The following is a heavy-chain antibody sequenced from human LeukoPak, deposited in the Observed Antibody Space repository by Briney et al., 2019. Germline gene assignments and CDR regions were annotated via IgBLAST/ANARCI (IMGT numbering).Heavy chain of an antibody. D-gene: IGHD3-10*02. V-gene: IGHV3-48*03. Sequence: GGSLRLSCAASGFTFSSYEMNWVRQAPGKGLEWVSYISSSGSTIYYVDSVKGRFTISRDNAKNSLYLQMNSLRAEDTAVYYCARLGITMIGGVWGKGTTVTISS. J-gene: IGHJ6*04. CDR1: GFTFSSYE. CDR2: ISSSGSTI. CDR3: ARLGITMIGGV.